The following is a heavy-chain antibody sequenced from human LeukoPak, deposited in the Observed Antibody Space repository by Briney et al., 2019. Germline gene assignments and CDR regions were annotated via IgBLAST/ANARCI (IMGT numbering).Heavy chain of an antibody. J-gene: IGHJ6*02. CDR1: GGSFSGYY. D-gene: IGHD3-10*01. Sequence: PSETLSLTCDVYGGSFSGYYWSWIRQPPGKGLEWIGEINHSGSTNYNPSLKSRVTISVDTSKNQFSLKLSSVTAADTAVYYCARGISGDTMIRGPERDYYGMDVWGQGTTVTVSS. CDR2: INHSGST. V-gene: IGHV4-34*01. CDR3: ARGISGDTMIRGPERDYYGMDV.